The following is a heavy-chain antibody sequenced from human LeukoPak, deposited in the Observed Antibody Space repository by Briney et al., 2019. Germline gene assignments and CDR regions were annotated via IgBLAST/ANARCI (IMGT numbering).Heavy chain of an antibody. J-gene: IGHJ4*02. V-gene: IGHV3-30*02. D-gene: IGHD2-2*01. CDR2: ISCDGSNE. CDR3: AKAVPKCTSSTCHIDY. Sequence: PGGSLRLSCAASGITFSNYGMHWDRQAPGKGLEWVTFISCDGSNEFYADSVKGRFTISRDNSKNTLYLQMNSLRPEDTAVYFCAKAVPKCTSSTCHIDYWGQGTLVTVSS. CDR1: GITFSNYG.